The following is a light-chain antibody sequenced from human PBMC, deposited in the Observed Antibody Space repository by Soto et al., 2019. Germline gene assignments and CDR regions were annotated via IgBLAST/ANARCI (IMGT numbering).Light chain of an antibody. CDR3: AAWDDSLNGCV. J-gene: IGLJ1*01. V-gene: IGLV1-44*01. CDR1: SSNIGTNT. Sequence: QSVLTQPPSASGTPGQRVTISCSGSSSNIGTNTVNWYQQVPGTAPKLLIYSLNQRPSGVPDRFSSSKSGTSASLAISGLQSEDEADYYCAAWDDSLNGCVFGTGTKLTVL. CDR2: SLN.